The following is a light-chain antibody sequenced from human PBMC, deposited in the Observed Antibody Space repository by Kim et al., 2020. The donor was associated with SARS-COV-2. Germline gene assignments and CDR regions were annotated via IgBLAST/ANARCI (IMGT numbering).Light chain of an antibody. CDR3: NSRDSSGNHWV. V-gene: IGLV3-19*01. CDR2: GKN. J-gene: IGLJ3*02. CDR1: SRRSFY. Sequence: ALIRRDRITCQGDSRRSFYASWYQQKPGQAPVLVIYGKNNRPSGIPDRFSCSSSGNTASLTITGAQAEDEADYYCNSRDSSGNHWVFGGGTQLTVL.